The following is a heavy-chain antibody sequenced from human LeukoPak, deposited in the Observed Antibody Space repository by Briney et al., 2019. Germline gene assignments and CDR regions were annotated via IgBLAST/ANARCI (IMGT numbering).Heavy chain of an antibody. CDR2: INSDGSSI. CDR1: GFTFSSHW. V-gene: IGHV3-74*01. J-gene: IGHJ4*02. Sequence: PGGSLRPSCAASGFTFSSHWMHWVRQAPGKGLVWVSRINSDGSSISYADSVKGRFTISRDNAKNTLYLQMNSLRAEDTAVYYCARESGAAGPAWDYWGQGTLVTVSS. CDR3: ARESGAAGPAWDY. D-gene: IGHD6-13*01.